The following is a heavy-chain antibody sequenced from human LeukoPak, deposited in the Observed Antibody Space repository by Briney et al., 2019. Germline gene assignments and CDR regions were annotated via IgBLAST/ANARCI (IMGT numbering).Heavy chain of an antibody. CDR2: IFTSGST. CDR3: AREPGXXAAHYYMDV. V-gene: IGHV4-4*07. D-gene: IGHD2-15*01. Sequence: PSETLSLTCTVSGDSISNYYWSWIRQPAGKGLEWIGRIFTSGSTNYNASLKSRAAISLDKSKNQFSLTLRSVTAADTALYYCAREPGXXAAHYYMDVWGKGTTVTVSS. CDR1: GDSISNYY. J-gene: IGHJ6*03.